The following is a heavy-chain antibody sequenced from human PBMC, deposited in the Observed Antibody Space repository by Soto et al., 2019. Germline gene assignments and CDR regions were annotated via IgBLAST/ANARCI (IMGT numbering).Heavy chain of an antibody. CDR3: ARDCSSTSCYGAFDY. D-gene: IGHD2-2*01. CDR1: GGTFSSYT. V-gene: IGHV1-69*08. Sequence: QVQLVQSGAEVKKPGSSVKVSCKASGGTFSSYTISWVRQAPGQGLEWMGRIIPILGIANYAQKFQGRVTITADKSTSTADMELSSLRSEDTAVYYCARDCSSTSCYGAFDYWGQGTLVTVSS. CDR2: IIPILGIA. J-gene: IGHJ4*02.